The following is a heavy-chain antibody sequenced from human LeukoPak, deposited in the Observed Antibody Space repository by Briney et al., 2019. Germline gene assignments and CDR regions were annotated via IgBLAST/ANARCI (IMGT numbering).Heavy chain of an antibody. CDR2: INPNSGGT. D-gene: IGHD2-15*01. J-gene: IGHJ5*02. CDR3: ARDSRYCSGGSCFFWFDP. CDR1: GYTFTGHY. V-gene: IGHV1-2*02. Sequence: ASVKVSCKASGYTFTGHYMHWVRQAPGQGLEWMGWINPNSGGTNYAQKFQGRVTMTRDTSISTAYMELSRLRSDDTAVYYCARDSRYCSGGSCFFWFDPWGQGTLVTVSS.